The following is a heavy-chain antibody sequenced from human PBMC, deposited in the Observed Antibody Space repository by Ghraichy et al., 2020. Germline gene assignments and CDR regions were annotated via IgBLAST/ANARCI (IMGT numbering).Heavy chain of an antibody. CDR1: GFTFSSYA. J-gene: IGHJ5*02. D-gene: IGHD2-15*01. V-gene: IGHV3-23*01. Sequence: GESLNISCAASGFTFSSYAMSWVRQAPGKGLEWVSAISGSGGSTYYADSVKGRFTISRDNSKNTLYLQMNSLRAEDTAVYYCAKDQDAVVAATPDPWGQGTLVTVSS. CDR3: AKDQDAVVAATPDP. CDR2: ISGSGGST.